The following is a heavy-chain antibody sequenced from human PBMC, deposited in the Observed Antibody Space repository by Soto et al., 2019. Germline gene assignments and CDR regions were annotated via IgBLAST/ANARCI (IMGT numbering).Heavy chain of an antibody. J-gene: IGHJ3*01. CDR3: VRDHNYAFAV. CDR2: IRSSPFAI. V-gene: IGHV3-48*01. Sequence: EVQLMESGGDLVHPGGSLRLSCAASGFTFSAYSMNWVRQAPGKGLEWLSYIRSSPFAIHYADSVKGRFTISRDDAKNSLYLQMYSLNAEDTAVYYCVRDHNYAFAVWGQGTMVTVSS. CDR1: GFTFSAYS.